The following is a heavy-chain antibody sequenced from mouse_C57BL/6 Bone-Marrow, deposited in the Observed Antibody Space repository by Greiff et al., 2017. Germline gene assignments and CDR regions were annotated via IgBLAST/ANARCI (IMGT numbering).Heavy chain of an antibody. CDR3: ARRGLLYYFDY. D-gene: IGHD1-1*02. CDR1: GFSFTSYA. J-gene: IGHJ2*01. V-gene: IGHV2-9-1*01. Sequence: VQVVESGPGLVAPSQSLSITCTVSGFSFTSYAISWVRQPPGKGLEWLGEIWPGGGTHYNSALISRLSISKVNSKRQVFLKMNSLQTDDTARYYCARRGLLYYFDYWGQGTTLTVSS. CDR2: IWPGGGT.